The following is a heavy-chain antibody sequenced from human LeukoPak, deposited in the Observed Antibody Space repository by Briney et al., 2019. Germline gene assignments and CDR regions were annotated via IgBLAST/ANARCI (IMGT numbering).Heavy chain of an antibody. V-gene: IGHV3-23*01. CDR2: ISGSGGST. J-gene: IGHJ4*02. CDR3: AKDMSYGSGSRFDY. Sequence: GGSLRLSCAASRFTFSSYGMSWVRQAPGKGLEWVSAISGSGGSTYYADSVKGRFTISRDNSKNTLYLQMNSLRAEDTALYYCAKDMSYGSGSRFDYWGQGTLVTVSS. D-gene: IGHD3-10*01. CDR1: RFTFSSYG.